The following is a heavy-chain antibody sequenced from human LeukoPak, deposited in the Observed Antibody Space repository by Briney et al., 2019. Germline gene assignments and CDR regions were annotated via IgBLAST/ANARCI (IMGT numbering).Heavy chain of an antibody. CDR1: GYTFTSYY. CDR3: ARGIYGGNSPLVDY. V-gene: IGHV1-46*01. J-gene: IGHJ4*02. CDR2: INPSGGST. D-gene: IGHD4-23*01. Sequence: ASVKASCKASGYTFTSYYMHWVRQAPGQGLEWMGIINPSGGSTSYAQKFQGRVTMTRDTSISTAYMELSRLRSDDTAVYYCARGIYGGNSPLVDYWGQGTLVTVSS.